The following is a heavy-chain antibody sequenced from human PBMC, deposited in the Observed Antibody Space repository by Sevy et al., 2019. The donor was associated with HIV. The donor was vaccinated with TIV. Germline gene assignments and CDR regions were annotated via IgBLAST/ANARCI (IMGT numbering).Heavy chain of an antibody. Sequence: ASVKVSCKASGYTFTSYYMHWVRQAPGQGLEWMGIINPSGGSTSYAQKFQGRVTMTRDTSTSTVYMELGSLRSEDTAVYYCARADYGSGSYSPYYYYYYGMDVWGQGTTVTVSS. V-gene: IGHV1-46*01. D-gene: IGHD3-10*01. CDR3: ARADYGSGSYSPYYYYYYGMDV. CDR2: INPSGGST. CDR1: GYTFTSYY. J-gene: IGHJ6*02.